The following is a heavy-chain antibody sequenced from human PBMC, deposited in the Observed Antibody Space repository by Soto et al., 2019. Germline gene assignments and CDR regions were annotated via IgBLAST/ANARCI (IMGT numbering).Heavy chain of an antibody. J-gene: IGHJ4*02. CDR3: VREVYCTSGSCDLFDY. CDR2: LGGSGGST. V-gene: IGHV3-23*01. Sequence: PGGSLRLSCAASEFTFSSYAMGWVRQAPGKGLEWVSTLGGSGGSTHYADSVKGRFTISRDDSKNTLYLQMNSLRAEDTAVYYCVREVYCTSGSCDLFDYWGQGTLVTVSS. D-gene: IGHD2-15*01. CDR1: EFTFSSYA.